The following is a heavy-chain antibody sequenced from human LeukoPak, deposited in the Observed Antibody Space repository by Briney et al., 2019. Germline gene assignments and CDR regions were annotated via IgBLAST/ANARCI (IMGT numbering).Heavy chain of an antibody. CDR3: AKTGEYGSGSSLDY. Sequence: GGSLRLSCAASGFTFSSYGMHWVRQAPGKGLEWVAVISYDGSDKYYADSVKGRFTISRDNSKNTLYLQMNSLRAEDTAVYYCAKTGEYGSGSSLDYWGQGTLVTVSS. CDR2: ISYDGSDK. J-gene: IGHJ4*02. V-gene: IGHV3-30*18. CDR1: GFTFSSYG. D-gene: IGHD3-10*01.